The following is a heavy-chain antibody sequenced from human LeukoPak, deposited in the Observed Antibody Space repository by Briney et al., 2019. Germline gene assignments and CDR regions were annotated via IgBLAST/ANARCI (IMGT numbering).Heavy chain of an antibody. Sequence: GFLRLSCAASGFTFSDYYMSWIRQAPGKGLEWVSYISSSGSTIYYADSVKGRFTISRDNAKNSLYLQMNSLRAEDTAVYYCAREGGYCSGGSCYSSWYFDLWGRGTLVTVSS. CDR3: AREGGYCSGGSCYSSWYFDL. CDR1: GFTFSDYY. CDR2: ISSSGSTI. V-gene: IGHV3-11*01. D-gene: IGHD2-15*01. J-gene: IGHJ2*01.